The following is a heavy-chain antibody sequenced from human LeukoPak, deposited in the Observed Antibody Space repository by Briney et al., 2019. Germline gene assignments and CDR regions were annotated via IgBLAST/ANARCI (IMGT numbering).Heavy chain of an antibody. J-gene: IGHJ6*03. CDR2: INHSGST. CDR3: ARVKTSYYYYVDV. D-gene: IGHD1-1*01. CDR1: GGSFSGYY. V-gene: IGHV4-34*01. Sequence: SETLSLTCAVYGGSFSGYYWSWIRQPPGKGLEWIGEINHSGSTNYNPSLKSRVTISVDTSKNQFSLKLSSVTAADTAVYYCARVKTSYYYYVDVWGKGTTVTVSS.